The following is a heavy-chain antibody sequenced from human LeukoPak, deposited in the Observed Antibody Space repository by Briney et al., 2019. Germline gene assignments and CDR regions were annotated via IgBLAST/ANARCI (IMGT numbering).Heavy chain of an antibody. CDR3: ARGPLGYCSSSTCHGPDY. D-gene: IGHD2-2*01. V-gene: IGHV4-34*01. CDR1: GDSFSGFY. Sequence: SETLSLTCAVYGDSFSGFYWSWIRQPPGKGLEWIGEINHSGSTNYNPSLKSRVTISADTSKNQFSLRLSSVTAADTAVYFCARGPLGYCSSSTCHGPDYWGQGTLVTVSS. CDR2: INHSGST. J-gene: IGHJ4*02.